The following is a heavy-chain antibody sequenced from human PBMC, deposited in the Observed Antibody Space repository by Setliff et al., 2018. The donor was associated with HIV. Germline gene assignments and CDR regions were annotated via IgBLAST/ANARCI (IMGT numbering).Heavy chain of an antibody. Sequence: GASVKVSCKASGGTVISYTINWVRQAPGQGLEWMGWINSASGGTNYAQKFQGRVTMTRDTSISTAYMELSRLRSDDTAVYYCARVGIPRSGYFHWGQGTLVTAPQ. CDR2: INSASGGT. J-gene: IGHJ4*02. CDR1: GGTVISYT. CDR3: ARVGIPRSGYFH. D-gene: IGHD3-22*01. V-gene: IGHV1-2*02.